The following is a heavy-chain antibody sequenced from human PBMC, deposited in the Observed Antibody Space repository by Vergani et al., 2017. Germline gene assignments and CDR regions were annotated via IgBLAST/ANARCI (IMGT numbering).Heavy chain of an antibody. J-gene: IGHJ6*03. Sequence: QVQLQQWGAGLLKPSETLSLTCAVYGGSFSGYYWSWIRQPPGKGLEWIGEINHSGSTNYNPSLKSRVTISVDTSKNQFSLKLSSVTAADTAVYYCARGIRNTNYYYYYYMDVWGKGTTVTVSS. CDR2: INHSGST. CDR1: GGSFSGYY. V-gene: IGHV4-34*01. CDR3: ARGIRNTNYYYYYYMDV. D-gene: IGHD2-2*02.